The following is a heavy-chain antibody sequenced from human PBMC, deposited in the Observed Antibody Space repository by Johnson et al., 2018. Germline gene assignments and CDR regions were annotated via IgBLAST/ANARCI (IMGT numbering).Heavy chain of an antibody. V-gene: IGHV3-30-3*01. D-gene: IGHD6-13*01. Sequence: VQLVESGGGVVQXGRSLRLSCAASGFTFSRYAMHWVRQAPGKGLEWAATITDGGSNTYYADPVEGRFTISRDNAKNTLYLQMDSRRAEDTAMYFCARGHRSSWFDAFDNWGQGTVVTVSS. J-gene: IGHJ3*02. CDR3: ARGHRSSWFDAFDN. CDR1: GFTFSRYA. CDR2: ITDGGSNT.